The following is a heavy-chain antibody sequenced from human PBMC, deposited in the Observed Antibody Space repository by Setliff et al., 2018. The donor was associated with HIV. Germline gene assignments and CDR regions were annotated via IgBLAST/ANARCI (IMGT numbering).Heavy chain of an antibody. Sequence: SETLSLTCTVSGGSISNYYWSWIRQPPGKGLEWIGYIYTTGSTYYNPSLKSRVTISVDTSKNQFSLKLSSVTAADTAVYYCARTRGGCMTSSCPTSYYYYYMDVWGRGTTVTVSS. J-gene: IGHJ6*03. D-gene: IGHD2-2*01. CDR1: GGSISNYY. CDR3: ARTRGGCMTSSCPTSYYYYYMDV. V-gene: IGHV4-4*08. CDR2: IYTTGST.